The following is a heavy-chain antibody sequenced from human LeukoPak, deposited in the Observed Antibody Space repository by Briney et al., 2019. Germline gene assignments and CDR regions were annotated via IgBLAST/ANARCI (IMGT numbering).Heavy chain of an antibody. D-gene: IGHD2-15*01. V-gene: IGHV4-59*08. Sequence: SETLSLTCTVSGGSISSHFWSWIRQPPGKGLEWIAYIYYSGSTDYSGSTDYNPSLKSRVTISVDTSKKQFSLKLSSVTAGDTAVYYCASSPRYCSGGSCPYYFDYWGQGTLVTVSS. CDR1: GGSISSHF. CDR2: IYYSGSTDYSGST. CDR3: ASSPRYCSGGSCPYYFDY. J-gene: IGHJ4*02.